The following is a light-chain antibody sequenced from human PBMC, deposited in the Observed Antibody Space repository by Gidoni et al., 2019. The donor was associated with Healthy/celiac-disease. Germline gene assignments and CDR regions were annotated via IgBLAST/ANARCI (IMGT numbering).Light chain of an antibody. CDR1: SSYVGGYNY. CDR2: DVR. J-gene: IGLJ2*01. Sequence: QSALTQPASVSGSPGQSITISCTGTSSYVGGYNYVSWYQQHPGKAPKLMIYDVRNRPSGVSNRFSGSKSGNTASLTISGLQAEDEADYYCSSYTSSSTVVFGGGTKLTVL. CDR3: SSYTSSSTVV. V-gene: IGLV2-14*01.